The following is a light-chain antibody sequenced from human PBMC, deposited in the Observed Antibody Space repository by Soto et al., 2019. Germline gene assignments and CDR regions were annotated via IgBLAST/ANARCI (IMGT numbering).Light chain of an antibody. CDR3: AAWDDSLSVYV. Sequence: QSVLSQPPSASWTPGQRVAISCSGSSSNIGSNYVYWYQQLPGTAPKLLIYSNNQRPSGVPDRFSGSKSGTSASLAISGLRSEDEDHYYCAAWDDSLSVYVFGTGTKV. CDR1: SSNIGSNY. CDR2: SNN. V-gene: IGLV1-47*02. J-gene: IGLJ1*01.